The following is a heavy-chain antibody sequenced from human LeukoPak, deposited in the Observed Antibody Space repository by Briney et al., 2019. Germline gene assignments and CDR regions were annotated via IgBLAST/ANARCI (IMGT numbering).Heavy chain of an antibody. CDR3: AREACSGGSCYYIFDY. J-gene: IGHJ4*02. Sequence: ASVKVSCKASGYTFSSHDINWIRQASGQGLEWMGWMDPNSGNTGYAQKFQGRVTITADESTSTAYMELSSLRSEDTAVYYCAREACSGGSCYYIFDYWGQGTLVTVSS. V-gene: IGHV1-8*03. CDR2: MDPNSGNT. CDR1: GYTFSSHD. D-gene: IGHD2-15*01.